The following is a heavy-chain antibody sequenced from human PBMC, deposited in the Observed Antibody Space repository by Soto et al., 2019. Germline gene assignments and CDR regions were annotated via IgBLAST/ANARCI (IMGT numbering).Heavy chain of an antibody. Sequence: QVQLQESGPGLVKPSETLSFTCNVSGGSISSGGYYWSWIRQLPGKGLEWIGYIYHRGGTYYNRALKRRITISVDTSKNQFSLKMTSVTAADTAVYFCARAPGRMMNALRYYYGLDVWGQGTTVTVSS. CDR1: GGSISSGGYY. CDR3: ARAPGRMMNALRYYYGLDV. D-gene: IGHD2-8*01. CDR2: IYHRGGT. V-gene: IGHV4-31*02. J-gene: IGHJ6*02.